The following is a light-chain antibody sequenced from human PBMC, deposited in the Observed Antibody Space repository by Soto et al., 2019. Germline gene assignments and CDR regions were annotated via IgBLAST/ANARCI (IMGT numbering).Light chain of an antibody. Sequence: QSVLTQPASVSGSPGQSITISCAGTSRDVGGYNYVSWYQQYPGKAPKVIISEVTNRPSGVPNRFSGSKSGNTASLTISGLQAEDEADYYCSSYTSVSTWLFGGGNTLTVL. CDR3: SSYTSVSTWL. V-gene: IGLV2-14*01. CDR2: EVT. CDR1: SRDVGGYNY. J-gene: IGLJ2*01.